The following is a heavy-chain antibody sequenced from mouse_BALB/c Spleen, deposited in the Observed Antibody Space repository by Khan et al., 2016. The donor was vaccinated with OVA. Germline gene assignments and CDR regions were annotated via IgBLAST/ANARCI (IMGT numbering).Heavy chain of an antibody. J-gene: IGHJ4*01. V-gene: IGHV3-2*02. CDR3: ARSGYYPYYAMDH. Sequence: EVKLLESGPGLVKPSQSLSLTCTVTGYSITSDYAWNWIRQFPGNKLEWMGYISYSGSTSYNPSLKSRISITRDTSKNQFFLQLNSVTTEDTATYYCARSGYYPYYAMDHWGQGTSVTVSS. D-gene: IGHD3-1*01. CDR1: GYSITSDYA. CDR2: ISYSGST.